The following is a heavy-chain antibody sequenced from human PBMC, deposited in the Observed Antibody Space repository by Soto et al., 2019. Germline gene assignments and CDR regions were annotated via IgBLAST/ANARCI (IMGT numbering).Heavy chain of an antibody. Sequence: QVQLVESGGGVVQPGRSLRLSCAPSEFTFSSYGMHWARQAPGKGLEWVAVIWYDGSNKVYADSVKGRFTISRDNSKNTLYLQMNSLRAEDTAVYYCARDLSGDYGALDTWGQGTMVTVST. CDR3: ARDLSGDYGALDT. D-gene: IGHD4-17*01. CDR1: EFTFSSYG. J-gene: IGHJ3*02. V-gene: IGHV3-33*01. CDR2: IWYDGSNK.